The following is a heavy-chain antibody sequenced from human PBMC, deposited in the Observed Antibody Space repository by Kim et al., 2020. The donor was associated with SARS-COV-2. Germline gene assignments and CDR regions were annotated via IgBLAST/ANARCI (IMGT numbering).Heavy chain of an antibody. CDR2: IYSGGST. V-gene: IGHV3-53*01. J-gene: IGHJ6*02. Sequence: GGSLRLSCAASGFTVSSNYMSWVRQAPGKGLELVSVIYSGGSTYYADSVKGRFTISRDNSKNTLYLQMNSLRAEDTAVYYCARDGTYDFWSGYYYGMDVWGQGTTVTVSS. CDR1: GFTVSSNY. CDR3: ARDGTYDFWSGYYYGMDV. D-gene: IGHD3-3*01.